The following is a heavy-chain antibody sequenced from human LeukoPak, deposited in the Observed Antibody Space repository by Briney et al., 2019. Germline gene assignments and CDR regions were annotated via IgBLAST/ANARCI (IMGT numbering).Heavy chain of an antibody. V-gene: IGHV3-66*01. J-gene: IGHJ4*02. CDR1: GFTFSSYA. CDR2: IYSGGST. Sequence: GGSLRLSCAASGFTFSSYAMSWVRQAPGKGLEWVSVIYSGGSTYYADSVKGRFTISRDNAKNSLYLQMNSLTAEDTAVYYCARGGMLPLDFWGQGTLVTVSS. D-gene: IGHD2-15*01. CDR3: ARGGMLPLDF.